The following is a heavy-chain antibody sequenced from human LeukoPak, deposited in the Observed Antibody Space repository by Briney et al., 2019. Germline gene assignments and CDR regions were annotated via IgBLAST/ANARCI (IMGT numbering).Heavy chain of an antibody. CDR1: GDSISSSHW. V-gene: IGHV4-4*02. Sequence: SGTLSLTCTVSGDSISSSHWWTWVRQPPGKGLEWIGEINHSGSTNYKPSPKSRVTISVDTSTKQFSLELSSVTVSETAVYLCARGVNNWNIDVFDIWGQGTMVTVSS. D-gene: IGHD1/OR15-1a*01. CDR3: ARGVNNWNIDVFDI. CDR2: INHSGST. J-gene: IGHJ3*02.